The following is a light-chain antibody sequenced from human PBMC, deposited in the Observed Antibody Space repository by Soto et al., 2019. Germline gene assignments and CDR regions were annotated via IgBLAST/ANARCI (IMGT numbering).Light chain of an antibody. J-gene: IGLJ2*01. V-gene: IGLV2-14*01. CDR3: SSYTNANTLV. CDR1: TSDVGGYNH. Sequence: QPASVSGSPGQSITISCTGTTSDVGGYNHVSWYQQHPGKAPKLMIYDVTYRPSGVSNRFSGSKSGNTASLTNSGLQAEDEADYYCSSYTNANTLVFGGRTKLTV. CDR2: DVT.